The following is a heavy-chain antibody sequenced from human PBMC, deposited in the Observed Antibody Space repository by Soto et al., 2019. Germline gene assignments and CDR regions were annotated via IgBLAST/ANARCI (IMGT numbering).Heavy chain of an antibody. V-gene: IGHV1-46*01. CDR2: INPSGGSA. Sequence: ASVKVSCKASGYSFISHYIHWVRQAPGQGLEWMGFINPSGGSATLARKFQGRVTMTRDTSTSTVYMELTILRSEDTAIYYCAKDQRQGVDWLRGGDYWGQGILVTVSS. J-gene: IGHJ4*02. CDR1: GYSFISHY. CDR3: AKDQRQGVDWLRGGDY. D-gene: IGHD3-9*01.